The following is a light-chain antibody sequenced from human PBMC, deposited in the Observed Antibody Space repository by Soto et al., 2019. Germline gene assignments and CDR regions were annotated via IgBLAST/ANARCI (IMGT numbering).Light chain of an antibody. V-gene: IGKV4-1*01. CDR3: QQYYSHLIT. CDR1: QSVLHTPINRNY. Sequence: DIVMTQSPDSLAVSLGERAAINCSSRQSVLHTPINRNYLAWYQQKPGQPTKLLSYWASTRESGVPDRVSGSGSGTDVTLTISSLQAEEGAVYYGQQYYSHLITFGQGTRLEIK. J-gene: IGKJ5*01. CDR2: WAS.